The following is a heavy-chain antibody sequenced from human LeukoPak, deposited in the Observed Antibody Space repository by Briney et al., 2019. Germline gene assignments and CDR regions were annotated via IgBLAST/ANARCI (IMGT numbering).Heavy chain of an antibody. CDR2: IYSGGNT. CDR3: VRDQVGPEAY. V-gene: IGHV3-53*01. D-gene: IGHD1-26*01. J-gene: IGHJ4*02. CDR1: GFTVSRNY. Sequence: GGSRRLSCAASGFTVSRNYMSWVRQAPGKGLEWVSVIYSGGNTYYADSVKGRFTISRDNSKNTLYLQMNSLKAEDTAVYYCVRDQVGPEAYWGQGTLVTVSS.